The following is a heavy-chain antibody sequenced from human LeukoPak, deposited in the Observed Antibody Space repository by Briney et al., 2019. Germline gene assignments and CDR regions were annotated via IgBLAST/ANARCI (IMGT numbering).Heavy chain of an antibody. Sequence: SETLSLTCSVSGVSISAYYWSWIRQPAGKGLEWIGRIYPGESIYASENTNYNPSLKSRVSMSGDTSKNQVSLKLRSVTAADTAVYYCARFPGLSYPFDYWGQGTLVTVSS. V-gene: IGHV4-4*07. CDR3: ARFPGLSYPFDY. CDR2: IYPGESIYASENT. J-gene: IGHJ4*02. D-gene: IGHD1-26*01. CDR1: GVSISAYY.